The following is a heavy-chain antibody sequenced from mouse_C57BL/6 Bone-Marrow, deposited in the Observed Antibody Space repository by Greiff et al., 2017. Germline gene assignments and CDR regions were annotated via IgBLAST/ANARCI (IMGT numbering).Heavy chain of an antibody. CDR2: IYPGSGNT. Sequence: QVQLQQSGPELVKPGASVKISCKASGYSFTSYYIHWVKQRPGQGLEWIGWIYPGSGNTKYNEKFKGKATLTADTSSSTAYMQLSSLTSEDSAVYYCATFTSDARDYWGQGTSVTVSS. CDR1: GYSFTSYY. J-gene: IGHJ4*01. V-gene: IGHV1-66*01. CDR3: ATFTSDARDY. D-gene: IGHD2-12*01.